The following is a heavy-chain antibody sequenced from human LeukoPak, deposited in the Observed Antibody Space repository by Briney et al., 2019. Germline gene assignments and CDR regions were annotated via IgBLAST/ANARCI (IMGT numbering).Heavy chain of an antibody. CDR3: ARDRTFGGAFDY. CDR2: INTSGSTT. Sequence: GGSLRLSCAASGFTFSNYYMSWIRQAPGKGRECVSYINTSGSTTYYADSVKGRFTISRDNAKNSLYLQINSLGAEDTAVYYCARDRTFGGAFDYWGQGTLVTVSS. CDR1: GFTFSNYY. D-gene: IGHD3-16*01. J-gene: IGHJ4*02. V-gene: IGHV3-11*01.